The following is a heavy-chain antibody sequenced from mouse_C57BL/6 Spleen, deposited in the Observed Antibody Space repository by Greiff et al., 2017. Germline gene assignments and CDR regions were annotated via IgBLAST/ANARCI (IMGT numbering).Heavy chain of an antibody. J-gene: IGHJ4*01. V-gene: IGHV1-52*01. D-gene: IGHD1-1*02. Sequence: QVQLQQPGAELVRPGSSVKLSCKASGYTFTSYWMHWVKQRPIQGLEWIGNIDPSDSETHYNQKFKDKATLTVDKSSSTAYMQLSSLTSEDSAVYYRGRGPGMVGDYYAMDYWGQGTSVTVAS. CDR1: GYTFTSYW. CDR2: IDPSDSET. CDR3: GRGPGMVGDYYAMDY.